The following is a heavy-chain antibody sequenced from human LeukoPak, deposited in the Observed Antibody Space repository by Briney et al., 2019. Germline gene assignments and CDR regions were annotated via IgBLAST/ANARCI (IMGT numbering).Heavy chain of an antibody. V-gene: IGHV1-69*13. D-gene: IGHD1-1*01. J-gene: IGHJ4*02. Sequence: SVKVSCKASGGTCTIYAISWVRQAPGQGLGWMGSIIPIFGTANYAQKFQGRGTITPDESTSTPYIQQRSLRSAATAVCFFFSICTWNVPLSDYWGQGTLVTVSS. CDR3: FSICTWNVPLSDY. CDR1: GGTCTIYA. CDR2: IIPIFGTA.